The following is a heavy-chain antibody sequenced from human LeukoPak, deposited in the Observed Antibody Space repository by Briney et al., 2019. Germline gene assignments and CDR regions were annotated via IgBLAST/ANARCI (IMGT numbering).Heavy chain of an antibody. Sequence: GGTLRLSCAASGFTFSSYGMSWVRQAPGKGLEWVSAISGSGDSTYYPDSVKGRFTISRDNSKNTLYLQMNSLRAEDTAVYYCAKSRGVAGFDYWGQGTLVTVSS. D-gene: IGHD6-19*01. CDR1: GFTFSSYG. V-gene: IGHV3-23*01. J-gene: IGHJ4*02. CDR3: AKSRGVAGFDY. CDR2: ISGSGDST.